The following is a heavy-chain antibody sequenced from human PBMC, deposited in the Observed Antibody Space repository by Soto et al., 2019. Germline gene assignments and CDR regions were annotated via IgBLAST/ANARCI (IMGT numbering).Heavy chain of an antibody. CDR1: GGTFSSYA. CDR2: IIPIFGTA. CDR3: ARAGEYYYDSSGYYYFDY. Sequence: QVQLVQSGAEVKKPGSSVKVSCTASGGTFSSYAISWVRQAPGQGLEWMGGIIPIFGTANYAQKFQGRVTITADESTSTAYMELSSLRSEDTAVYYCARAGEYYYDSSGYYYFDYWGQGTLVTVSS. J-gene: IGHJ4*02. V-gene: IGHV1-69*01. D-gene: IGHD3-22*01.